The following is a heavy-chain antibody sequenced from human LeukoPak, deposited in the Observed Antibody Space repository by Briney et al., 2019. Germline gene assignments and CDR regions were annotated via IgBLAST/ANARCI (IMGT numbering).Heavy chain of an antibody. CDR1: GGSISSGDYY. CDR3: ARDQAAVADFDY. D-gene: IGHD6-19*01. J-gene: IGHJ4*02. V-gene: IGHV4-30-4*08. CDR2: IYYSGST. Sequence: PSETLSLTCTVSGGSISSGDYYWSWIRQPPGKGLEWIGYIYYSGSTYYNPSLKSRVTISVDTSKNQFSLKLSSVTAADTAVYYCARDQAAVADFDYWGQGTLVTVSS.